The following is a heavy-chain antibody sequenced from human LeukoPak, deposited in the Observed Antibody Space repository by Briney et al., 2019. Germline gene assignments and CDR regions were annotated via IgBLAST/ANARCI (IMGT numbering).Heavy chain of an antibody. J-gene: IGHJ1*01. V-gene: IGHV1-2*02. Sequence: ASVKVSCKASGYTFTSYGISWVRQAPGQGLEWVGWINPKSGGTNSAQRLQGRVSMTTDTSSATAYMELSRLTSDDTAVYFCARGTIGSYSSVHDWGQGTLITVSS. CDR3: ARGTIGSYSSVHD. D-gene: IGHD1-26*01. CDR2: INPKSGGT. CDR1: GYTFTSYG.